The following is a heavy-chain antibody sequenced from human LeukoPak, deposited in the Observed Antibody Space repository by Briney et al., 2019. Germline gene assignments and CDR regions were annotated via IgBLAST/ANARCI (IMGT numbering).Heavy chain of an antibody. D-gene: IGHD4-17*01. CDR2: ISGSVGST. V-gene: IGHV3-23*01. J-gene: IGHJ3*02. Sequence: GGSLRLSCAASGFTFSSYAMSWVRQAPGKGLEWVLAISGSVGSTYYADSVKGRFTISRDNSKNTLYLQMNSLRAEDTAVYYCAKPVYGDYAHDAFDIWGQGTMVTVSS. CDR1: GFTFSSYA. CDR3: AKPVYGDYAHDAFDI.